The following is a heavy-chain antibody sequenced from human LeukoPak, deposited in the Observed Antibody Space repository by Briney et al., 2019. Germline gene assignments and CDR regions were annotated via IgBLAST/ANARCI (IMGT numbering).Heavy chain of an antibody. CDR3: ARGLENFDC. J-gene: IGHJ4*02. Sequence: ASVKVSCKASGYTFTGSYMHWVRQAPGQGLEWVGRINPNSGGTSFAQKFQGSVTMTRDTSISTAYMKLSRLRSDDTAVYYCARGLENFDCWGQGTLVTVSS. CDR2: INPNSGGT. V-gene: IGHV1-2*06. CDR1: GYTFTGSY. D-gene: IGHD4-11*01.